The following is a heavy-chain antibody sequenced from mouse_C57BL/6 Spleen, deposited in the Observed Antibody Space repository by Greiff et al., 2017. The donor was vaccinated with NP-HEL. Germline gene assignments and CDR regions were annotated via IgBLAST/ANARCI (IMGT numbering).Heavy chain of an antibody. CDR3: AREVNWDHAMGY. J-gene: IGHJ4*01. V-gene: IGHV5-4*01. D-gene: IGHD4-1*01. CDR1: GFTFSSYA. CDR2: ISDGGSYT. Sequence: EVQGVESGGGLVKPGGSLKLSCAASGFTFSSYAMSWVRQTPEKRLEWVATISDGGSYTYYPDNVKGRFTISRDNAKNNLYLQMSHLKSEDTAMYYCAREVNWDHAMGYWGQGTSVTVSS.